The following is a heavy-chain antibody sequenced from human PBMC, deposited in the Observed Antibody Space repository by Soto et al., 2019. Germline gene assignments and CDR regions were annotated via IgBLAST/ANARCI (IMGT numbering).Heavy chain of an antibody. CDR1: GITFSSYA. J-gene: IGHJ6*02. CDR2: ISGSGGST. CDR3: AKVIVRYYDSSGYSSPYYYYCMDV. V-gene: IGHV3-23*01. Sequence: GGSLRLSCSASGITFSSYAMSWVRQAPGKGLEWVPAISGSGGSTYYADSGKGRFTIARDNSKNTRYLQMNSLRAEDTAVYYCAKVIVRYYDSSGYSSPYYYYCMDVWGQGTTVTVSS. D-gene: IGHD3-22*01.